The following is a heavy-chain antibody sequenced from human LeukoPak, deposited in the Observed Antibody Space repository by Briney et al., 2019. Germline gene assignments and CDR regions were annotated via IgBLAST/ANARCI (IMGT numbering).Heavy chain of an antibody. D-gene: IGHD4-11*01. CDR3: ARHGVTTSPEYFQH. V-gene: IGHV4-4*09. CDR1: GGSISSYY. Sequence: PSETLSLTCTVSGGSISSYYWSWIRQPPGKGLEWIGYIYTSGSTNYNPSLKSRVTISVDTSKNQFSLKLSSVTAADTAVYYCARHGVTTSPEYFQHWGQGTLVTVSS. J-gene: IGHJ1*01. CDR2: IYTSGST.